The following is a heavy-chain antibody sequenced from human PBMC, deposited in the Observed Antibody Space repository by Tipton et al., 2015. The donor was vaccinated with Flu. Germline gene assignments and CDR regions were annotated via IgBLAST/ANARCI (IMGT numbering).Heavy chain of an antibody. J-gene: IGHJ6*02. CDR2: IYYSGST. CDR1: GGSISSYY. CDR3: ARHGYSSSWTPMGYYYGMDV. V-gene: IGHV4-59*08. Sequence: GLVKPSETLSLTCTVSGGSISSYYWSWIRQPPGKGLEWIGYIYYSGSTNYNPSLKSRVTISVDTSKNQFSLKLSSVTAADTAVYYCARHGYSSSWTPMGYYYGMDVWGQGTTVTVSS. D-gene: IGHD6-13*01.